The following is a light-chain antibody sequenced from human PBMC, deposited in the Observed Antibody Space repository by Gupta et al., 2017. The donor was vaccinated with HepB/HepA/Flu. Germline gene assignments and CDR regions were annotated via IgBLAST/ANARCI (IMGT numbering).Light chain of an antibody. CDR2: AAS. J-gene: IGKJ1*01. Sequence: AIQMTQSPSSLSASVGDRVTITCRASQGIRNDLGWYQQKPGKAPKLLIYAASSVQSGVPSRFSGSGSGTDFTLTISSRQPEDFATYYCPQEDNSPWTFGQGTKVEIK. CDR1: QGIRND. V-gene: IGKV1-6*01. CDR3: PQEDNSPWT.